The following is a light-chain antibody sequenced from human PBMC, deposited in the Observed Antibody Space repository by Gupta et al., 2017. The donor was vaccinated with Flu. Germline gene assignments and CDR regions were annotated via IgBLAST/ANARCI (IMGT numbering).Light chain of an antibody. CDR2: RVS. Sequence: DVVMTQSPLSLPVTLGQPASISCRSSQSLAHSNGNTYLTWFQQRPGQSPRRLIYRVSNRDSGVPDRFSGSGSGTDFTLKISRVEAEDVGVYYCLQGTHWPTFGQGTKVEIK. V-gene: IGKV2-30*02. CDR3: LQGTHWPT. J-gene: IGKJ1*01. CDR1: QSLAHSNGNTY.